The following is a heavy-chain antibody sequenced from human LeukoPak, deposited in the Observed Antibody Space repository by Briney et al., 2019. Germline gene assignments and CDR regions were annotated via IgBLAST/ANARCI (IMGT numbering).Heavy chain of an antibody. D-gene: IGHD3-10*01. V-gene: IGHV4-61*02. J-gene: IGHJ6*03. CDR3: ARSVRGAMSGYYYYMDV. Sequence: SQTLSLTCTVSGGSISGGGYYWSWIRQPAGKGLEWIGRIYTSGSTNYNPSLKSRVTISVDTSKNQFSLKLSSVTAADTAVYYCARSVRGAMSGYYYYMDVWGKGTTVTISS. CDR2: IYTSGST. CDR1: GGSISGGGYY.